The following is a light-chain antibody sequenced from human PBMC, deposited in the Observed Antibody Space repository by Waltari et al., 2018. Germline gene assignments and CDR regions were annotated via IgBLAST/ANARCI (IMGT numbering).Light chain of an antibody. CDR3: QQYYDTPT. J-gene: IGKJ1*01. V-gene: IGKV4-1*01. CDR2: WAS. Sequence: DIVMTQSPDSLAVSLGERAAITFKSCQTVLYDANNKNYLAWYQQKPGQPPKLLFYWASTRESGVPERFSGSGSGTDFTLTISSLQAEDVALYFCQQYYDTPTFGQGTKVEIK. CDR1: QTVLYDANNKNY.